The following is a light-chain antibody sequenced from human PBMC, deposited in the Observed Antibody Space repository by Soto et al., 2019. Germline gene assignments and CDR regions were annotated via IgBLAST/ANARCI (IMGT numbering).Light chain of an antibody. CDR3: LLTCGGTRG. J-gene: IGLJ3*02. CDR1: TGAVTSGHW. Sequence: QTVVTQEPSLTVSPGGTVTLTCGSSTGAVTSGHWPSWFQQKPGQAPRTLIYYTSNKHSWTPARFSGSLLGGKAALTLSGAQPEDEAEYYYLLTCGGTRGFGGGTKLTVL. V-gene: IGLV7-46*01. CDR2: YTS.